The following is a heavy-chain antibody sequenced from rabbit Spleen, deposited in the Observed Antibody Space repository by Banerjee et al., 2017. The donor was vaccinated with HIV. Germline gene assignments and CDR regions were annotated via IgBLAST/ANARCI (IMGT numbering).Heavy chain of an antibody. CDR3: ARDLAGVIGWNFYL. CDR2: IYVGSSGST. Sequence: QSLEESGGDLVKPGASLTLTCTASGFSFSSSGYMCWVRQAPGKGLEWIACIYVGSSGSTYYATWAKGRFTISKTSSTTVTLQMTSLTAADTATHFCARDLAGVIGWNFYLWGPGTLVTVS. J-gene: IGHJ4*01. D-gene: IGHD4-1*01. CDR1: GFSFSSSGY. V-gene: IGHV1S40*01.